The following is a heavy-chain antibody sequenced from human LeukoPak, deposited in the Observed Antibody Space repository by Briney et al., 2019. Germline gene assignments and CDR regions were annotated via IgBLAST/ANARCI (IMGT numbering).Heavy chain of an antibody. D-gene: IGHD4-17*01. Sequence: ASVKVSCKASGYTFTGYYMHWVRQAPGQGLEWMGWINPNSGGTNYAQKFQGWVTMTRDTSISTAYMELSRLRSDDTAVYYCARDTDYGDYSHYFDYWGQGTLVTVSS. V-gene: IGHV1-2*04. CDR2: INPNSGGT. J-gene: IGHJ4*02. CDR1: GYTFTGYY. CDR3: ARDTDYGDYSHYFDY.